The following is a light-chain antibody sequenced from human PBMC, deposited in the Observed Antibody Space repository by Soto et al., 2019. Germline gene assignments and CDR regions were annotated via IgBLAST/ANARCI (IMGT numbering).Light chain of an antibody. CDR1: QSVSSSY. J-gene: IGKJ1*01. V-gene: IGKV3-20*01. Sequence: EIVLTQSPGTLSLSPGERATLSCRASQSVSSSYLAWYQHKPGQAPRLPIYGASSRATGIPDRFSGSGSGTDFTLTISRLEPEDFAVYYCQQYGSSPWTFGQGTKVDI. CDR3: QQYGSSPWT. CDR2: GAS.